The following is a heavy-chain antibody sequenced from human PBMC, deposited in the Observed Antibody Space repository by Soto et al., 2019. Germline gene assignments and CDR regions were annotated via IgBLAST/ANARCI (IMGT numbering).Heavy chain of an antibody. V-gene: IGHV3-23*01. Sequence: GGSLRLSCAASGFTFSSYAMSWVRQAPGKGLEWVSTISGGGVTTYYADSVKGRFTISRDNPKSTVYLQMNSLRADDTAVYYCAKVVRHCSGGSCYGGYSDYWGQGTLVTVSS. J-gene: IGHJ4*02. CDR2: ISGGGVTT. D-gene: IGHD2-15*01. CDR3: AKVVRHCSGGSCYGGYSDY. CDR1: GFTFSSYA.